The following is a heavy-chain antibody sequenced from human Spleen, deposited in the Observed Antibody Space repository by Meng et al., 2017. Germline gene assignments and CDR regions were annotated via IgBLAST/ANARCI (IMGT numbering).Heavy chain of an antibody. D-gene: IGHD2/OR15-2a*01. CDR3: ARGLSGISTFYFDY. V-gene: IGHV4-61*01. J-gene: IGHJ4*02. CDR1: GGSVSSGSYY. CDR2: IYYSGST. Sequence: GSLRLSCTVSGGSVSSGSYYWSWIRQPPGKGLEWIGYIYYSGSTNYNPSLKSRVTISVDTSKNQFSLKLSSVTAADTAVYYCARGLSGISTFYFDYWGQGTLVTVSS.